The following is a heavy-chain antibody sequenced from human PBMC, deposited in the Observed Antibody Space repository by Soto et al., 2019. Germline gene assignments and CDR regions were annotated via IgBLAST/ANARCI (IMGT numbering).Heavy chain of an antibody. V-gene: IGHV3-48*01. CDR2: ISSSSSTI. J-gene: IGHJ6*02. CDR1: GFTFSSYS. CDR3: ARDVGPMDV. Sequence: EVQLVESGGGLVQPGGSLRLSCAASGFTFSSYSMNWVRQAPGTGLEWVSYISSSSSTIYYADSVEGRFTISRDNAKNSLYLQMNSLRAEDTAVYYCARDVGPMDVWGQGTTVTVSS.